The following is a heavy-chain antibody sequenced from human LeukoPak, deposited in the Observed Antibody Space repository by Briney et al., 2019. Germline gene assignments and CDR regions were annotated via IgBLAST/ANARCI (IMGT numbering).Heavy chain of an antibody. D-gene: IGHD2/OR15-2a*01. CDR1: GYTFTGYY. CDR2: INPDSGGT. CDR3: ARTFYDTLDSDAFDF. Sequence: GASVKVSCKASGYTFTGYYMHWARQAPGQGLEWMGWINPDSGGTNNAQKFQGRVTMTRDTSISTAYMELSRLRSDDTAVYYCARTFYDTLDSDAFDFWGQGTLVTVSS. V-gene: IGHV1-2*02. J-gene: IGHJ4*02.